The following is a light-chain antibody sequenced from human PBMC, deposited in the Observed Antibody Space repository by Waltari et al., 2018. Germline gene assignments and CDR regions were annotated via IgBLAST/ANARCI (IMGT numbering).Light chain of an antibody. CDR1: SSDMGYYNA. V-gene: IGLV2-11*01. J-gene: IGLJ1*01. CDR3: SSYTGRNTFI. Sequence: QAAPTQPPSVSGSPGQSVTISCTGTSSDMGYYNAVSWYQQHPGKAPKLMIYEVSKRPSGVSDRFSGSKSGNTASLTISGLQAEDEADYYCSSYTGRNTFIFGAGTRLTVL. CDR2: EVS.